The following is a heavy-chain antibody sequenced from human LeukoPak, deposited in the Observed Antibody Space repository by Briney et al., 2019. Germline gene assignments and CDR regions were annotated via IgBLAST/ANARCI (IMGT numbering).Heavy chain of an antibody. CDR3: AKGTSSGYDFYYFDY. V-gene: IGHV3-30*04. J-gene: IGHJ4*02. CDR2: ISYDGSNK. Sequence: GRSLRLSCAASGFTFSSYAMHWVRQAPGKGLEWVAVISYDGSNKYYADSVKGRFTISRDNSKNTLYLQMNSLRAEDTAVYYCAKGTSSGYDFYYFDYWGQGTLVTVSS. CDR1: GFTFSSYA. D-gene: IGHD5-12*01.